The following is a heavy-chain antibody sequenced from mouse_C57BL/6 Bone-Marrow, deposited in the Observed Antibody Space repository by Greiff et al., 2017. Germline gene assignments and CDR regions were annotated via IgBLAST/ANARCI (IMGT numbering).Heavy chain of an antibody. V-gene: IGHV5-6*01. CDR1: GFTFSSYG. CDR3: ARRRGFAY. J-gene: IGHJ3*01. Sequence: EVQGVESGGDLVKPGGSLKLSCAASGFTFSSYGMSWVRQTPDKRLEWVATISSGGGYTYYPANVKGSFTISRDNAKNTLYLQMSSLKSEDTAMYYCARRRGFAYWGQGTLVTVSA. CDR2: ISSGGGYT.